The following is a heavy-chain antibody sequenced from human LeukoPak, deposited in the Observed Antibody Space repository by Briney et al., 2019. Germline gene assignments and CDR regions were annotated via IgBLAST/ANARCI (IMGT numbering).Heavy chain of an antibody. D-gene: IGHD2-21*02. Sequence: GGSLRLSCPASGFTFSDYSMSWVRQAPGKGLEWVSSISSSSDYIYYADSVKGRFTISRDNARNSLYLQMNSLRAEDTAVYYCATGGVVVTASNDYWGQGTLVTVSS. CDR3: ATGGVVVTASNDY. J-gene: IGHJ4*02. CDR1: GFTFSDYS. V-gene: IGHV3-21*01. CDR2: ISSSSDYI.